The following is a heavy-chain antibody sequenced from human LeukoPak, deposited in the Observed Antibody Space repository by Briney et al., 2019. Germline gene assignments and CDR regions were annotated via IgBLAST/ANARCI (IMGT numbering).Heavy chain of an antibody. Sequence: PGGSLRLSCAASGFSFSSYGMHWVRQAPGKGLEWVAVISYDGGNKDYADSVRGRFTISRDNSKNTLYLQMNSLRTEDTAVYYCAKDVWAGGLWFYFDYWGQGTLVTVSS. CDR2: ISYDGGNK. V-gene: IGHV3-30*18. CDR1: GFSFSSYG. J-gene: IGHJ4*02. CDR3: AKDVWAGGLWFYFDY. D-gene: IGHD3/OR15-3a*01.